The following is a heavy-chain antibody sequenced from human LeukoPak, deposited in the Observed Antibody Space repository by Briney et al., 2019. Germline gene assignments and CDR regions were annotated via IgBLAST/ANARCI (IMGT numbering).Heavy chain of an antibody. CDR3: AREPGRWYYYDSSGYSH. CDR2: IKQDGSEK. Sequence: GGSLRLSCAASGFTFSSYWMSWVRQAPGKGLEWVANIKQDGSEKYYVDSVKGRFTISRDNAKNSLYLQMNSLRAEDTAVYYCAREPGRWYYYDSSGYSHWGQGTLVTVSS. V-gene: IGHV3-7*01. D-gene: IGHD3-22*01. CDR1: GFTFSSYW. J-gene: IGHJ4*02.